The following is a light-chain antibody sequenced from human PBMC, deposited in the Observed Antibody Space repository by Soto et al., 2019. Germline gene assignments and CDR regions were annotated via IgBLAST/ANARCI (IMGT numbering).Light chain of an antibody. Sequence: DIHMTQSPSTLSASVGDRVTITCRASQNINSWLAWYQQKPGKAPKLLIYDASSLERGVQSRFSGSGYGTEFALTISSLQPDDFAPYYCQKYNAYYNFGHGTQVDIK. J-gene: IGKJ2*01. CDR2: DAS. V-gene: IGKV1-5*01. CDR3: QKYNAYYN. CDR1: QNINSW.